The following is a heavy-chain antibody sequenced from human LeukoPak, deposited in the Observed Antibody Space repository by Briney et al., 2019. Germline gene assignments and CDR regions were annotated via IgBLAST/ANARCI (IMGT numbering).Heavy chain of an antibody. CDR1: GGSFSGYY. D-gene: IGHD1/OR15-1a*01. CDR2: INHSGST. V-gene: IGHV4-34*01. J-gene: IGHJ5*02. Sequence: PSETLSLTCAVYGGSFSGYYRSWIRQPPGKGLEWIGEINHSGSTNYNPSLKSRVTISVDTSKNQFSLKLRSVTAADTAVYYCARGNNPNPYNWFDPWGQGALVTVSS. CDR3: ARGNNPNPYNWFDP.